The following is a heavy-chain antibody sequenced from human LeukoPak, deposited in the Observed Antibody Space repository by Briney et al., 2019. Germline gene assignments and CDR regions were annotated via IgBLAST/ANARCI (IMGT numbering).Heavy chain of an antibody. Sequence: GASVKVSCKASGYTFTSYAMNWVRQAPGQGLEWMGWINTNTGYPTYAQGFTGRFVFSLDTSVSTAYLQISSLKAEDTAVYYCARSPGIAVAGNTHDFDYWGQGTLVTVSS. CDR3: ARSPGIAVAGNTHDFDY. CDR2: INTNTGYP. V-gene: IGHV7-4-1*02. J-gene: IGHJ4*02. CDR1: GYTFTSYA. D-gene: IGHD6-19*01.